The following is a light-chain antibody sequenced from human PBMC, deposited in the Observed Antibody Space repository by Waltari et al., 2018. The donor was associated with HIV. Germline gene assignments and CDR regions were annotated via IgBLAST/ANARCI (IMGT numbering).Light chain of an antibody. CDR1: PGVVTIGHY. J-gene: IGLJ3*02. CDR3: VLSYSGGRPV. Sequence: QAVVTQDPSLTVSPVGTVTPTCGSSPGVVTIGHYPYWFQQKPGQAPRTLLYDTATKHSLPPARFSASRLGGKAALTLSGAQLEDEDEYYGVLSYSGGRPVFGGGTMLTVL. V-gene: IGLV7-46*01. CDR2: DTA.